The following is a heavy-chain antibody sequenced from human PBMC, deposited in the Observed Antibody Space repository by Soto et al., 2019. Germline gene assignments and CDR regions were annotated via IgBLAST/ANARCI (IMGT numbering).Heavy chain of an antibody. D-gene: IGHD4-4*01. V-gene: IGHV5-10-1*01. CDR1: GYSFTSYW. J-gene: IGHJ6*02. CDR3: ARRNTVTTVGRYYYGMDV. CDR2: IDPSDSYT. Sequence: PGESLKISCKGSGYSFTSYWISWVRQMPGKGLEWMGRIDPSDSYTNYSPYFQGHVTISADKSISTAYMQWSSLKASDTAMYYCARRNTVTTVGRYYYGMDVWGQGTTVTVSS.